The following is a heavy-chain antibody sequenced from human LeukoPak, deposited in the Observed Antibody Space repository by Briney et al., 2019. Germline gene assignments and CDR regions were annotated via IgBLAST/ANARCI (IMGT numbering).Heavy chain of an antibody. CDR3: ARERGYYCGSGSPNDY. J-gene: IGHJ4*02. CDR1: GFTFSSYW. V-gene: IGHV3-7*01. D-gene: IGHD3-10*01. Sequence: GGSLRLSCAASGFTFSSYWMSWVRQAPGKGLEWVANIKQDGSEKYYVDSVKGRFTISRDNAKNSLYLQMNSLRAGDTAAYYCARERGYYCGSGSPNDYWGQGTLVTVSS. CDR2: IKQDGSEK.